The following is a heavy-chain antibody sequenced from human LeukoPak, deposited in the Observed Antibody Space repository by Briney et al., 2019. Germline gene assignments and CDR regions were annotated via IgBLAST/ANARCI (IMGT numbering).Heavy chain of an antibody. V-gene: IGHV3-30*18. CDR3: AKDATLFGDQYFDY. CDR2: TSYDGTTK. CDR1: GFTFSSHG. J-gene: IGHJ4*02. D-gene: IGHD3-10*01. Sequence: PGRSLRLSCAASGFTFSSHGMHWVRQAPGKAPEWVAVTSYDGTTKYYADSAKGRFNISRDNSKNTLYLQMNSLRVDDTAVYYCAKDATLFGDQYFDYWGQGTLVIVSS.